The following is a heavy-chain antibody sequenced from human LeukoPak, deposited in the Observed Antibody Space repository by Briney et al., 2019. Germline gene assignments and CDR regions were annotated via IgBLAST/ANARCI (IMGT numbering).Heavy chain of an antibody. D-gene: IGHD5-12*01. CDR2: INPNSGGT. V-gene: IGHV1-2*02. Sequence: ASVKVSCKASGYTFTAYYIHWVRQAPGLGLEWMGWINPNSGGTKYAQKFQGRVTMTTDTSISTAYMELSRLTSDDTAVYYCARDRYSGFDPWGQGTLVTVSS. J-gene: IGHJ5*02. CDR1: GYTFTAYY. CDR3: ARDRYSGFDP.